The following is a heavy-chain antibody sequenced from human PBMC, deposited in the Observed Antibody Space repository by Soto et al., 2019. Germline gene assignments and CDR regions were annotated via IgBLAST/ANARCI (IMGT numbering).Heavy chain of an antibody. CDR1: GFTFSNYG. D-gene: IGHD6-13*01. CDR3: AKDMAAAAHQGDAFDI. CDR2: IWNDGTNK. V-gene: IGHV3-33*03. J-gene: IGHJ3*02. Sequence: QVQLVESGGGVVQPGRSLRLSCAASGFTFSNYGMHWVRQAPGKGVEWVAVIWNDGTNKYYVDSVRGRLTISRADSKNTLYLERNSLRAEETGVYYCAKDMAAAAHQGDAFDIWGLGTMGSVSA.